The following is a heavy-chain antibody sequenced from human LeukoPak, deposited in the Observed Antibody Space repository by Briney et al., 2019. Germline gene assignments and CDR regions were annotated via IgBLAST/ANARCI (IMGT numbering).Heavy chain of an antibody. Sequence: GVSLKISCKGSGYSFPTYWIAWVRQMLGKGLEWMGIIYPDESNIRYSPSFQGQVTISADKSISTAYLQWSSLKASDTAMYYCARLGGVPAASPLMFDYWGQGTLVTVSS. CDR3: ARLGGVPAASPLMFDY. CDR2: IYPDESNI. V-gene: IGHV5-51*01. CDR1: GYSFPTYW. J-gene: IGHJ4*02. D-gene: IGHD2-2*01.